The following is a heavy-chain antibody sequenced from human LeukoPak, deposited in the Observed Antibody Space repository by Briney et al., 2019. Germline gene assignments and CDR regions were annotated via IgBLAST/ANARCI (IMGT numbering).Heavy chain of an antibody. CDR2: IRSKAYGGTT. CDR1: GFTFGDYA. D-gene: IGHD1-14*01. J-gene: IGHJ3*02. CDR3: TGTRYRTDAFDI. V-gene: IGHV3-49*03. Sequence: GGSLRLSCTASGFTFGDYAMSWFRQAPGKGLEWVGFIRSKAYGGTTEYAASVKGRFTISRDDSKSIAYLQMNSLKTEDTAVYYCTGTRYRTDAFDIWGQGTMVTVSS.